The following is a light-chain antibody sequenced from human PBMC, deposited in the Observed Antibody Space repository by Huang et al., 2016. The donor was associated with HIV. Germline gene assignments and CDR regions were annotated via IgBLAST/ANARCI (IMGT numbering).Light chain of an antibody. CDR2: AAS. CDR1: QGISGY. J-gene: IGKJ2*01. Sequence: IQLTQSPSSLSLSVGDRVTIPCLASQGISGYLAWYQQKPGTAPKLLIYAASTLQSGVPVRFSGGGFGTDFTLTISSLQPEDFATYYCQQLNSYPYTFGQGTKLEIK. V-gene: IGKV1-9*01. CDR3: QQLNSYPYT.